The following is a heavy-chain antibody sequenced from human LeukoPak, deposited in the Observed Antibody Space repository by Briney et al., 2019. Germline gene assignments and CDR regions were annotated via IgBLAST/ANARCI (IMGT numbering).Heavy chain of an antibody. V-gene: IGHV3-23*01. D-gene: IGHD3-22*01. CDR1: GYTFSSYA. Sequence: QPGGSLRLLCAASGYTFSSYAMSWVRQAPAKALEDVLAISVRGASTYYADSVKRRFTIPRDNSNNTLYLQMNRLRAEDTAVYYCAKDGYYDSNGYYLKGFDYWGQGPRVTVSS. CDR3: AKDGYYDSNGYYLKGFDY. CDR2: ISVRGAST. J-gene: IGHJ4*02.